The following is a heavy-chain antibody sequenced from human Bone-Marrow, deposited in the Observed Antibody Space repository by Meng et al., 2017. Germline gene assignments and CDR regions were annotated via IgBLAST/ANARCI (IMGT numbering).Heavy chain of an antibody. CDR2: MNPNSGNT. V-gene: IGHV1-8*03. CDR1: GYTFTSYD. J-gene: IGHJ4*02. D-gene: IGHD4-17*01. Sequence: ASVKVSCKASGYTFTSYDINWVRQATGQGLEWMGWMNPNSGNTGYAQKFQGRVTITRNTSISTAYMELSSLRSEDTAVYYCATTVIGAVPNPPDYWGQGTLVTVSS. CDR3: ATTVIGAVPNPPDY.